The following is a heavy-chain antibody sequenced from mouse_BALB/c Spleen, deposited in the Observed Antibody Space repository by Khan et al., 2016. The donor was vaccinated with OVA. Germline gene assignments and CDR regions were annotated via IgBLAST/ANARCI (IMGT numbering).Heavy chain of an antibody. J-gene: IGHJ2*01. CDR1: GYSITTDYA. V-gene: IGHV3-2*02. CDR3: ARVYGGDFDY. Sequence: EVQLQESGPGLVKPSQSLSLTCTVTGYSITTDYAWNWLRQFPGNKLEWMGYISYSGNTKYNPSLKSRISITRDTSKNQFFLQLKSVTTEDTAIYYCARVYGGDFDYWGQGTTLTVSS. D-gene: IGHD1-1*01. CDR2: ISYSGNT.